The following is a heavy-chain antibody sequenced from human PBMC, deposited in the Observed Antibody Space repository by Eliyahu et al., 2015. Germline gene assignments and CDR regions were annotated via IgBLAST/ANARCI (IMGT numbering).Heavy chain of an antibody. D-gene: IGHD1-14*01. V-gene: IGHV3-66*01. CDR2: IYSGGST. J-gene: IGHJ5*02. Sequence: EVQLVESGGGLVQPGGSLRLSXXASGFSVSSNYMSWVRQAPGKGLEWVSVIYSGGSTYYADSVKGRFTISRDNSKNTLYLQMNSLRADDTAVYYCARARSQAAWGQGTLVTVSS. CDR1: GFSVSSNY. CDR3: ARARSQAA.